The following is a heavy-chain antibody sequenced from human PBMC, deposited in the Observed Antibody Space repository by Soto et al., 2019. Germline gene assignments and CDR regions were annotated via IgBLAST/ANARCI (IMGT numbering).Heavy chain of an antibody. CDR2: ISGSGGST. V-gene: IGHV3-23*01. CDR1: GFTFSSYA. CDR3: AKDQQPEPLLWFGELLLDYFDY. Sequence: GGSLRLSCAASGFTFSSYAMSWVRQAPGKGLEWVSAISGSGGSTYYADSVKGRFTNSRDNSKNTLYLQMNSLRAEDTAVYYCAKDQQPEPLLWFGELLLDYFDYWGQGTLVTVSS. D-gene: IGHD3-10*01. J-gene: IGHJ4*02.